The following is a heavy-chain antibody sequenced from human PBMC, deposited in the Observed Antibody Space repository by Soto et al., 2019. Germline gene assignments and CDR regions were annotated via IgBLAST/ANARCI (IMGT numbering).Heavy chain of an antibody. V-gene: IGHV3-23*01. D-gene: IGHD3-3*01. CDR2: ISGSGGST. CDR3: AKRYYDFWSGYPNYFDY. J-gene: IGHJ4*02. Sequence: GGSLRLSCAASGFTFISYAMSWVRQAPGKGLEWVSAISGSGGSTYYADSVKGRFTISRDNSKNTLYLQMNSLRAEDTAVYYCAKRYYDFWSGYPNYFDYWGQGTLVTVSS. CDR1: GFTFISYA.